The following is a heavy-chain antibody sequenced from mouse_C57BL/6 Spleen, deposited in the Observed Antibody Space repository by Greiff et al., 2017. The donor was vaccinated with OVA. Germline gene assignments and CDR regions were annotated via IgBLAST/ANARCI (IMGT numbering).Heavy chain of an antibody. CDR2: IYPRSGNN. CDR3: ARWDYGNYVDY. J-gene: IGHJ2*01. V-gene: IGHV1-81*01. CDR1: GYTFTSYG. Sequence: VQLQQSGAELARPGASVKLSCKASGYTFTSYGISWVKQRTGQGLEWIGEIYPRSGNNYYNEKFKGKATLTADKSSSTAYMELRSLTSEDSAVYFCARWDYGNYVDYWGQGTTLTVSS. D-gene: IGHD2-1*01.